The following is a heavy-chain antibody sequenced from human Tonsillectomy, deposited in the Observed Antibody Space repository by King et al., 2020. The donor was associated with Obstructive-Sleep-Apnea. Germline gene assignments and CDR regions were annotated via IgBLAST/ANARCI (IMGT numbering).Heavy chain of an antibody. D-gene: IGHD2-2*01. J-gene: IGHJ4*02. V-gene: IGHV4-39*01. CDR2: IYYSGTT. Sequence: LQLQESGPGLVKPSETLSLTCSVSGDSISSSRYYWGWVRQPPGKGLEWIGTIYYSGTTYYSPSLKSRVTISVDTSKNQVSLNVSSVTAADTAVYYCARRNQLLWWAFDDWGPGTLVIVSS. CDR3: ARRNQLLWWAFDD. CDR1: GDSISSSRYY.